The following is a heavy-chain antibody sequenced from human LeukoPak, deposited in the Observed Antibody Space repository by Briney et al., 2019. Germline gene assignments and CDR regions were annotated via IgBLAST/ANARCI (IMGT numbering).Heavy chain of an antibody. D-gene: IGHD3-10*01. Sequence: SETLSLTCTVSGGSISTYYWSWIRQPAGKGLEWIGRIYSSGNTSYNPSLNSRVTISVDTAKNQFSLELNSVTAADTAVYYCARHSTMVLRYYYYMDVWGKGTMVTVSS. CDR2: IYSSGNT. CDR3: ARHSTMVLRYYYYMDV. V-gene: IGHV4-4*07. CDR1: GGSISTYY. J-gene: IGHJ6*03.